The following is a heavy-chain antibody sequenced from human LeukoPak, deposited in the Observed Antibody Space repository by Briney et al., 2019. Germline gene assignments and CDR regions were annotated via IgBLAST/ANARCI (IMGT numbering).Heavy chain of an antibody. Sequence: SETPSLTCTVSGGSISSYYWSWIRQPPGKGLEWIGYIYYSGSTNYNPSLKSRVTISVDTSKNQFSLKLSSVTAADTAVYYWARPDSGSRQPFDYWGQGTLVTVSS. D-gene: IGHD1-26*01. CDR3: ARPDSGSRQPFDY. CDR1: GGSISSYY. J-gene: IGHJ4*02. CDR2: IYYSGST. V-gene: IGHV4-59*01.